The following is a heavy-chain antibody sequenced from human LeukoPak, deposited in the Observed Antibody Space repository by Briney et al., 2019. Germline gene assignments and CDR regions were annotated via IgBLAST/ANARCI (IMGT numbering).Heavy chain of an antibody. CDR3: AKDRLGGPYFFHY. CDR2: IGGTGVRT. J-gene: IGHJ4*02. Sequence: GGSLRLSCAASGFTFSSYGMSWVRQAPGKGLEWVSTIGGTGVRTYYADSVKGRFTISRDNSKNTLYLQINSLRAEDTAVYFWAKDRLGGPYFFHYWGQGTLVTVSS. V-gene: IGHV3-23*01. CDR1: GFTFSSYG. D-gene: IGHD3-16*01.